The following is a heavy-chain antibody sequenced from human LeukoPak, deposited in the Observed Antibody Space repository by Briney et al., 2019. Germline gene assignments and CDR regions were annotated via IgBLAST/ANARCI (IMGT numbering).Heavy chain of an antibody. J-gene: IGHJ6*03. Sequence: PGTSLRLSCAASGFTFSTFAMNWVRRAPGEGLEWVSSINARDSTYYADSVKGRFTISRDNSKNTLYLQMNSLRAEDTAVYFCAKSGSSYYSYYYMDVWGKGTTVTVSS. V-gene: IGHV3-23*01. CDR3: AKSGSSYYSYYYMDV. D-gene: IGHD2-15*01. CDR1: GFTFSTFA. CDR2: INARDST.